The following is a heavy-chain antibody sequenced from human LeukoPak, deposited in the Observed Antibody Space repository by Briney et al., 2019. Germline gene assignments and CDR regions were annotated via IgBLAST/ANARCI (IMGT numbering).Heavy chain of an antibody. CDR3: ARHGRMGTINPSY. J-gene: IGHJ4*02. V-gene: IGHV4-39*01. D-gene: IGHD5-24*01. CDR2: MYYSGST. CDR1: GGSISNSSYY. Sequence: SETMSLTCTVSGGSISNSSYYWGWIRQPPGKGLEWIVSMYYSGSTYYNPSLKSRATISVDTSKNQFSLKLSSVTAADTAVYYCARHGRMGTINPSYWGQGTLVTVSS.